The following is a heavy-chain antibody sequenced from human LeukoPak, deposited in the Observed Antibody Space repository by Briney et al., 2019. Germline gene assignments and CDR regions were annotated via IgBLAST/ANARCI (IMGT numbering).Heavy chain of an antibody. D-gene: IGHD3-22*01. CDR1: GFPFSDYA. CDR2: ISGSGSNT. Sequence: GGSLRLSCAAPGFPFSDYALSWVRQAPGKGLEWVSAISGSGSNTYYADSVKGRFTIARDNSKNTLFLQVDSLRADDTAVYYCAKRVPGGFYYDSSGPFDYWGPGTLVTVSS. V-gene: IGHV3-23*01. J-gene: IGHJ4*02. CDR3: AKRVPGGFYYDSSGPFDY.